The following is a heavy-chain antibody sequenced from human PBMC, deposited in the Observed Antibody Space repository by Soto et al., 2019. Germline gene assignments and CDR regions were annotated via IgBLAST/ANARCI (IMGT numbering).Heavy chain of an antibody. CDR2: IGRDGTGA. V-gene: IGHV3-74*01. Sequence: GGSLRLSCAASGFTFSNYWMHWVRQAPGKGLVWVSRIGRDGTGAGYADSVKGRFTISRDNAQNTLYLEMNSLRVDDTAVYYCASDTSGWVPDAHWGQGTLVTVSS. CDR3: ASDTSGWVPDAH. CDR1: GFTFSNYW. J-gene: IGHJ4*02. D-gene: IGHD6-19*01.